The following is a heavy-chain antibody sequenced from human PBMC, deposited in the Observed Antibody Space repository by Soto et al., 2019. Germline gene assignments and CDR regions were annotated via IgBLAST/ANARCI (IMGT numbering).Heavy chain of an antibody. Sequence: ASVKGSCKASGFTFTSSAVQWVRQARGQRLEWIGWIVVGSGNTNYAQKFQERVTITRDMSTSTAYMELSSLRSEDTAVYYCAAPVEMATITGAFDIWGQGTMVTVSS. J-gene: IGHJ3*02. D-gene: IGHD5-12*01. CDR3: AAPVEMATITGAFDI. CDR2: IVVGSGNT. CDR1: GFTFTSSA. V-gene: IGHV1-58*01.